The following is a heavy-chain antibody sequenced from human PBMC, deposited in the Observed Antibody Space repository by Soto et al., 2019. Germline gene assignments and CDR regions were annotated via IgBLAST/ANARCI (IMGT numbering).Heavy chain of an antibody. Sequence: SETLSLTCTVSGGSVSSGSYQLTWIRQPPGKGLEWIGYIHVSGSTNDNPSLKGRVTMSIDTSKNQFSLKLSSVTAADTAVYYCARDGHGMDVWGQGTKVTVSS. V-gene: IGHV4-61*01. CDR3: ARDGHGMDV. J-gene: IGHJ6*02. CDR1: GGSVSSGSYQ. CDR2: IHVSGST.